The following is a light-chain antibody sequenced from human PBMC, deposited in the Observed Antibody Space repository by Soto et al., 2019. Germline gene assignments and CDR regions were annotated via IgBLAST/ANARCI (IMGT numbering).Light chain of an antibody. CDR1: SSNIGSNT. CDR3: ADWDESLNGLV. V-gene: IGLV1-44*01. J-gene: IGLJ1*01. CDR2: NNN. Sequence: QSVLTQPPSASGTPGQRVTISCSGSSSNIGSNTVNWYQQLPGTAPKLLIYNNNQRPSGVPDRFSGSKSGTSASLAISGLQSEDEADYYCADWDESLNGLVFGTGTKLTVL.